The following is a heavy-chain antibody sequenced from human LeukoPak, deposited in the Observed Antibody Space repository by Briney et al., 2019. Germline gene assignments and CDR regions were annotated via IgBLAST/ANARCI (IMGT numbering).Heavy chain of an antibody. CDR2: ISYDGSNK. CDR1: GFTFTTYA. CDR3: AKGDTDCSSTSCYPSNYYYYGMDV. V-gene: IGHV3-30*18. Sequence: PGGSLRLSCAASGFTFTTYAMTWVRQAPGKGLEWVAVISYDGSNKYYADSVKGRFTISRDNSKNTLYLQMNSLRAEDTAVYYCAKGDTDCSSTSCYPSNYYYYGMDVWGQGTTVTVSS. J-gene: IGHJ6*02. D-gene: IGHD2-2*01.